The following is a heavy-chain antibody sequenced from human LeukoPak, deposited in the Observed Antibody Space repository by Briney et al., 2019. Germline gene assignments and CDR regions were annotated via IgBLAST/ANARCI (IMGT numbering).Heavy chain of an antibody. CDR1: GGSISSSSYY. J-gene: IGHJ4*02. Sequence: SETLSLTCTVSGGSISSSSYYWGWIRQPPGKGLEWIGSIYYSGSTNYNPSLKSRVTISVDTSKNQFSLKLSSVTAADTAVYYCARDRAYYYGSGSYYTAFDYWGQGTLVTVSS. CDR2: IYYSGST. D-gene: IGHD3-10*01. CDR3: ARDRAYYYGSGSYYTAFDY. V-gene: IGHV4-39*07.